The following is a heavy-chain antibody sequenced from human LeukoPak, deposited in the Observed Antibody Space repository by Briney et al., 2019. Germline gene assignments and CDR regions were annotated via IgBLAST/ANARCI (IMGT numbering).Heavy chain of an antibody. V-gene: IGHV3-23*01. Sequence: GGSLRLSCAVSGFTFSSYAMIWVRQAPGRGLVWVSSIGASGDSIYYADSVKGRFTISRDNSKNTLYLQMSSLRVEDTAVYYCAKIPDVSDYWGQGTLVTVSS. CDR2: IGASGDSI. CDR3: AKIPDVSDY. CDR1: GFTFSSYA. D-gene: IGHD5/OR15-5a*01. J-gene: IGHJ4*02.